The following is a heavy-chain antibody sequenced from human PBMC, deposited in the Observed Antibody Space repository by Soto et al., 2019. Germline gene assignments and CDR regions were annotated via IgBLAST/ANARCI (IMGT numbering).Heavy chain of an antibody. CDR1: GFPFNNYG. Sequence: QVQLVESGGGVVQPGRSLRLSCAASGFPFNNYGMHWARQAPGKGLEWVAAISNDGSDKYYADSVKGRLTISRDNSKNTVFLQMSSLRAEDTAVYYCAKDQARAASHGIDWGQGTMVTVSS. V-gene: IGHV3-30*18. J-gene: IGHJ3*01. CDR2: ISNDGSDK. CDR3: AKDQARAASHGID. D-gene: IGHD6-13*01.